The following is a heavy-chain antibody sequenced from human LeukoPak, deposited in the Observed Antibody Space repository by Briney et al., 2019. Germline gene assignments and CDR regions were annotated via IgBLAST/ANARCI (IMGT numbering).Heavy chain of an antibody. J-gene: IGHJ4*02. CDR3: ARHVDCSSTSCYNPTIDY. Sequence: SETLSLTCTVSGGSISTSSCYWGWIRQPPGKGLEWIGSIYYSGSTYYNPSLKSRVTISVDTSKNQFSLKLSSVTAADTAVYYCARHVDCSSTSCYNPTIDYWGQGTLVTVSS. CDR1: GGSISTSSCY. D-gene: IGHD2-2*01. CDR2: IYYSGST. V-gene: IGHV4-39*01.